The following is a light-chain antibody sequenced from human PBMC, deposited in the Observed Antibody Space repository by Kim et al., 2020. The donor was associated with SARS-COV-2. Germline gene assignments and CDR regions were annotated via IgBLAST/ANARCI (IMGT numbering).Light chain of an antibody. Sequence: SSELTQDPAVSVALGQTVSFICQGDSLRTYYAGWYQQKPGQAPVLVIYGKNNRPSGIPDRFSGSSSGDTASLTITGAQAEDEADYYCNSRDSSGNLYVFGTGTKVTVL. J-gene: IGLJ1*01. CDR1: SLRTYY. CDR3: NSRDSSGNLYV. CDR2: GKN. V-gene: IGLV3-19*01.